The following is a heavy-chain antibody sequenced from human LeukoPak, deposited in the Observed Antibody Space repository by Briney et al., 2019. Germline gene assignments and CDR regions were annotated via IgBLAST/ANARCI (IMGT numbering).Heavy chain of an antibody. CDR2: ISGSGSGT. J-gene: IGHJ5*01. CDR1: GFTLSFYA. Sequence: PGGSLRLSCAASGFTLSFYAMSWVRQAPGKGLEWVSSISGSGSGTYYADSVKGRFTISRDNSKNTVHLQMNSLRVKDTAVYYCAKVTINWFDSWGQGTLVTVSS. V-gene: IGHV3-23*01. D-gene: IGHD3-3*01. CDR3: AKVTINWFDS.